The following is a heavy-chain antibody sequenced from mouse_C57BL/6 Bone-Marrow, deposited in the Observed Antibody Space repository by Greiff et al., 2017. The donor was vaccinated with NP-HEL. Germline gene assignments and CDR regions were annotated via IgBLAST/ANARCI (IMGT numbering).Heavy chain of an antibody. CDR2: ISDGGSYT. CDR1: GFTFSSYA. J-gene: IGHJ4*01. CDR3: ARRGPSRGAMDY. V-gene: IGHV5-4*03. Sequence: EVKLMESGGGLVKPGGSLKLSCAASGFTFSSYAMSWVRQTPEKRLEWVATISDGGSYTYYPDNVKGRFTISRDNAKNNLYLQMSHLKSEDTAMYYCARRGPSRGAMDYWGQGTSVTVSS.